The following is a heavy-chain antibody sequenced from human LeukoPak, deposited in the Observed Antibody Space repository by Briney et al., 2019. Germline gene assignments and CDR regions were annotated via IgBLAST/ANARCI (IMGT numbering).Heavy chain of an antibody. Sequence: PGGSLRLSCAASGFTFSSYSMNWVRQAPGKGLEWVSSISSSSYIYYADSVKGRFTISRDNAKNSLYLQMNSLRAEDTAVYYCARDPPTYYDFWSGYRNWFYYGMDVWGQGTTVTVSS. V-gene: IGHV3-21*01. CDR3: ARDPPTYYDFWSGYRNWFYYGMDV. J-gene: IGHJ6*02. D-gene: IGHD3-3*01. CDR2: ISSSSYI. CDR1: GFTFSSYS.